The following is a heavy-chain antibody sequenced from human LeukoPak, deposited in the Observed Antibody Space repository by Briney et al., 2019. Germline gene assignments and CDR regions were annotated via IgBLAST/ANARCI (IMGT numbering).Heavy chain of an antibody. J-gene: IGHJ3*02. CDR3: ARVDFWSGYPPDAFDI. V-gene: IGHV3-48*03. Sequence: PGGSLRLSCAASGFTFSSYEINWVRQAPGKGLEWVSYISSSGSTIKYADSVKGRFTISRGNAKNSLYLQMNSLRAEDTAVYYCARVDFWSGYPPDAFDIWGQGTMVIVSS. D-gene: IGHD3-3*01. CDR2: ISSSGSTI. CDR1: GFTFSSYE.